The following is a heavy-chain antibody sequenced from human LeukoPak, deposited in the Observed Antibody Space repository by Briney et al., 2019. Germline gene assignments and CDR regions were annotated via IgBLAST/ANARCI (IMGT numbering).Heavy chain of an antibody. CDR2: FYYSGST. V-gene: IGHV4-31*03. J-gene: IGHJ4*02. CDR3: ARDLGDGYLANDY. Sequence: SQTLSLTCTVSGGSISSGAYYWSWIRQHPGKGLEWIGYFYYSGSTYYNPSLKSRVTISVGTSKNQFSLDLSSVTAADTAVYYCARDLGDGYLANDYWGQGTLVTVSS. CDR1: GGSISSGAYY. D-gene: IGHD5-24*01.